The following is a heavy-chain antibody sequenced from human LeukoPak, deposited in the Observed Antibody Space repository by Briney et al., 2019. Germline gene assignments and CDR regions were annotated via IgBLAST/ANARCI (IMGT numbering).Heavy chain of an antibody. J-gene: IGHJ4*02. CDR2: VFYSGST. V-gene: IGHV4-4*02. D-gene: IGHD3-9*01. Sequence: KPSETLSLTCAVSGGSITSSTWWTWVRRPPGKGLEWIGEVFYSGSTNSNPSLKSRLTMSVDESKHEFSLRLTAVTAADTAVYYCASGGLVSRYLDHWGQGALVNVSP. CDR1: GGSITSSTW. CDR3: ASGGLVSRYLDH.